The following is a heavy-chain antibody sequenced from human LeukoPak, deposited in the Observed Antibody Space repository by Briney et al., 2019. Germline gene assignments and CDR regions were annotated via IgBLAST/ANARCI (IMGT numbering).Heavy chain of an antibody. D-gene: IGHD3-3*01. J-gene: IGHJ6*03. CDR2: ISYDGSNK. CDR1: GFTFSSYA. V-gene: IGHV3-30*04. CDR3: ARGAYYDFWSGYYTDYYYYMDV. Sequence: PGRSLRLSCAASGFTFSSYAMHWVRQAPGKGLEWVAVISYDGSNKYYADSVKGRFTISRDNSKNTLYLQMNSLRAEDTAVYYCARGAYYDFWSGYYTDYYYYMDVWGKGTTVTVSS.